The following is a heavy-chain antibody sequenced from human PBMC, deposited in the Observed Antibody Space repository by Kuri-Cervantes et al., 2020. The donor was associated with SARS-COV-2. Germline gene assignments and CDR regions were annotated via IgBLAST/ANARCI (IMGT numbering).Heavy chain of an antibody. D-gene: IGHD3-3*01. J-gene: IGHJ4*02. CDR1: GYTFTSYA. CDR3: ARGERITIFGVVINFDY. Sequence: ASVKVSCKASGYTFTSYAMHWVRQAPGQRLEWMGWNNAGNGNTKYSQKFQGRVTMTRDTSTSTVYMELSSLRSEDTAVYYCARGERITIFGVVINFDYWGQGTLVTVSS. CDR2: NNAGNGNT. V-gene: IGHV1-3*01.